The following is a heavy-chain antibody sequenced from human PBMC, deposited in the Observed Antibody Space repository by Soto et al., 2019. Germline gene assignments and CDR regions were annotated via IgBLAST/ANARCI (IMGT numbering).Heavy chain of an antibody. D-gene: IGHD2-2*02. CDR1: GFTFSSYA. Sequence: EVQLLESGGGLVQPGGSLRLSCAASGFTFSSYAMSWVRQAPGKGLEWVSAISGSGGSTYYADSVKGRFTISRDNSKNTLYLQMNSLRAEDTAVYYCAKGDIVVVPAAILYYYYMDVWGKGTTVTVSS. V-gene: IGHV3-23*01. CDR2: ISGSGGST. J-gene: IGHJ6*03. CDR3: AKGDIVVVPAAILYYYYMDV.